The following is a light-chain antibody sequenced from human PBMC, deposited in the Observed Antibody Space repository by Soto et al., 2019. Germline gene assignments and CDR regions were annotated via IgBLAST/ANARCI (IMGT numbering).Light chain of an antibody. Sequence: QLVLTQAPSASASLGASVKLTCSLSSGHSSYSIAWHQQQPGKGPRFLMNLNSDGGQMKGDGIPDRFSGSSSGAERYLTISSLQSEDEADYYCQTWDIGIQIFGGGTKLTVL. CDR3: QTWDIGIQI. CDR1: SGHSSYS. V-gene: IGLV4-69*01. J-gene: IGLJ2*01. CDR2: LNSDGGQ.